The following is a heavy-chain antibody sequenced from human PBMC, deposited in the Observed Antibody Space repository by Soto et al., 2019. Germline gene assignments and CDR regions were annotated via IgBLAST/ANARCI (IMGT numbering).Heavy chain of an antibody. V-gene: IGHV1-46*01. D-gene: IGHD2-15*01. J-gene: IGHJ4*02. Sequence: ASVKVSCKASGYTFTSYYMHWVLQAPGQGLERMGIINPGGSTSYAQKFQGRVTMTRDTSTSTVYMELSSLRSEDTAVYYCARVYNSEGSCYGIDYWYQATRFTVSS. CDR1: GYTFTSYY. CDR3: ARVYNSEGSCYGIDY. CDR2: INPGGST.